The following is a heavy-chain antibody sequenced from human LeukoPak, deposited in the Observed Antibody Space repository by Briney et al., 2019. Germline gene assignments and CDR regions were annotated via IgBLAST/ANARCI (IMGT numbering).Heavy chain of an antibody. CDR2: ISSSGSTI. J-gene: IGHJ1*01. CDR1: GFTFSSYE. V-gene: IGHV3-48*03. D-gene: IGHD5-18*01. CDR3: ARDKGHSYGSYFQH. Sequence: GGSLRLSCAASGFTFSSYEMNWVRQAPGKGLEWVSYISSSGSTIYYADSVKGRFTISRDNAKNSLYLQMNSLRAEDTAVYYCARDKGHSYGSYFQHWGQGTLVTVSS.